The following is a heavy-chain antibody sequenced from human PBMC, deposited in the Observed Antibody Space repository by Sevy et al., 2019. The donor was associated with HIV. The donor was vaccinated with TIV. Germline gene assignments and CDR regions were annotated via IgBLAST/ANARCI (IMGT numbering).Heavy chain of an antibody. CDR2: IRSKANSYAT. Sequence: GGSLRLSCAASGFTFSGSAMHWVRQASGKGLEWVGRIRSKANSYATAYAASVKGRFTISRDDSKNTAYLQMNSLKTEDTAVYYCTSTLAAYGFWGQGTLVTVSS. CDR1: GFTFSGSA. V-gene: IGHV3-73*01. J-gene: IGHJ4*02. CDR3: TSTLAAYGF. D-gene: IGHD6-13*01.